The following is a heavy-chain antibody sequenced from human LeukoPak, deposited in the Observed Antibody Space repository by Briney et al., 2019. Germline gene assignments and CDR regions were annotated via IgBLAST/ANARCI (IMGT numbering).Heavy chain of an antibody. J-gene: IGHJ3*02. V-gene: IGHV4-39*01. CDR2: IYYSGST. CDR3: ARHWVTAMVTMGAFDI. Sequence: SETLSLTCTVSGGSISSSSYYWGWIRQPPGKGLEGIGSIYYSGSTYYNPSLKSRVTISVDTSKNQFSLKLSSVTAADTAVYYCARHWVTAMVTMGAFDIWGQGTMVTVSS. D-gene: IGHD5-18*01. CDR1: GGSISSSSYY.